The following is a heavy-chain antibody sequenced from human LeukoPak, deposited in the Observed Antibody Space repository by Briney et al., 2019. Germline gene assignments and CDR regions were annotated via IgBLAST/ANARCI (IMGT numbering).Heavy chain of an antibody. V-gene: IGHV3-23*01. J-gene: IGHJ4*02. Sequence: GGSLRLSCAASRFSFSDYTLGWVGNLQGKGRGGVSGIRHSGVDSSYADSVKGRFTISRDNSKNMLYLQMNSLRDDDTGVYYCARDRRATPMYFFDFWGQGTPVTVSS. CDR1: RFSFSDYT. D-gene: IGHD2-15*01. CDR3: ARDRRATPMYFFDF. CDR2: IRHSGVDS.